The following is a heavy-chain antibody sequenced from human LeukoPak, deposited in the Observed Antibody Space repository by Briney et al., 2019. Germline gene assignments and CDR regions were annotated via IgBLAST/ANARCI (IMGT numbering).Heavy chain of an antibody. V-gene: IGHV4-31*03. CDR2: IYYSGST. CDR3: ARGRSSSSNWFDP. Sequence: PSETLSPTCTVSGGSISSGGYYWSWIRQHPGKGLEWIGYIYYSGSTYYNPSLKSRVTISVDTSKNQFSLKLSSVTAADTAVYYCARGRSSSSNWFDPWGQGTLVTVSS. CDR1: GGSISSGGYY. J-gene: IGHJ5*02. D-gene: IGHD6-6*01.